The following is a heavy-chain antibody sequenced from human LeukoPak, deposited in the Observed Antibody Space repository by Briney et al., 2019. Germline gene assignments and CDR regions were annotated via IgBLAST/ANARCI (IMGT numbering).Heavy chain of an antibody. CDR2: INPNSGGT. V-gene: IGHV1-2*02. CDR3: ARGTYCGGDCIGN. D-gene: IGHD2-21*02. CDR1: GYTFTGYY. J-gene: IGHJ4*02. Sequence: GASVKVSCKASGYTFTGYYIRWVRQAPGHGLEWMGWINPNSGGTNYAQKFRGRVTMTRDTSISTAYMELSRLRSDDTAVYYCARGTYCGGDCIGNWGQGTLVIVSS.